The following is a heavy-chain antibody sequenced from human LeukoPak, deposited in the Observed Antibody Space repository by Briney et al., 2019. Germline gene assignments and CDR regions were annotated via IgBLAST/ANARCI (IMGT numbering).Heavy chain of an antibody. CDR1: GFTFSSYS. CDR3: ARESDMTYYYGMDV. Sequence: GGSLRLSCAASGFTFSSYSMNWVRQAPGKGLEWVSYISSSSSTIYYADSVKGRFTISRDNPKNSLYLQMNSLRDEDTAVYYCARESDMTYYYGMDVWGQGTTVTVSS. D-gene: IGHD3-9*01. CDR2: ISSSSSTI. V-gene: IGHV3-48*02. J-gene: IGHJ6*02.